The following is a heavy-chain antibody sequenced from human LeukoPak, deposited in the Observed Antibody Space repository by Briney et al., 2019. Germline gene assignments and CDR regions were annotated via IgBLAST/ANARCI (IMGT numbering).Heavy chain of an antibody. CDR1: GYSFTSYW. CDR2: IYPGDSEI. J-gene: IGHJ4*02. V-gene: IGHV5-51*01. Sequence: GESLNVSCKGSGYSFTSYWVGWVRQMPGKGLEWMGIIYPGDSEIIYSPSFQGQVTISADKSITTAYLQWSSLKASDSAMYYCARRQSPDYWGQGTLATVSS. CDR3: ARRQSPDY.